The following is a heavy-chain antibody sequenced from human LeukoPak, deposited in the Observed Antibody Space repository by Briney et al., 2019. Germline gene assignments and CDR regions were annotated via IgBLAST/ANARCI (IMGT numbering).Heavy chain of an antibody. Sequence: GGSLRLSCAASGFIFSTYGMYWVRQAPGKGLEWVSAISGNGGSTYYADSVKGRFTISRDNSKNTLYLQMNSLRAEDTAVYYCATGRTIVVVPAAMPDYWGQGTLVTVSS. J-gene: IGHJ4*02. D-gene: IGHD2-2*01. CDR1: GFIFSTYG. CDR2: ISGNGGST. CDR3: ATGRTIVVVPAAMPDY. V-gene: IGHV3-23*01.